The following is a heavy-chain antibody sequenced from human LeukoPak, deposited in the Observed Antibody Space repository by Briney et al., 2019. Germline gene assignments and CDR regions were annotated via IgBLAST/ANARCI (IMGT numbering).Heavy chain of an antibody. CDR3: ARTPGTLNLYFDY. J-gene: IGHJ4*02. CDR2: IYPGDSDT. V-gene: IGHV5-51*01. D-gene: IGHD1-7*01. CDR1: GYRYTSYW. Sequence: GESLKISCKGSGYRYTSYWIGWVRQMPGKGLEWMGIIYPGDSDTRYSPSFQGQVTISADKSISTAYLQWSSLKASDTAMYYCARTPGTLNLYFDYWGQGTLVTVSS.